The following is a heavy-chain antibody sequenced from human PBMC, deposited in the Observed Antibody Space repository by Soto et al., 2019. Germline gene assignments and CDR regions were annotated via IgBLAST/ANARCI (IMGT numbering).Heavy chain of an antibody. CDR3: ARQTAPWGFDV. J-gene: IGHJ6*02. D-gene: IGHD7-27*01. CDR2: VYYGGFT. V-gene: IGHV4-61*08. CDR1: GGSVSSGGFY. Sequence: QVELKESGPGLVKPSETLSLTCTVSGGSVSSGGFYYHWIRQPPGKGLEWIGYVYYGGFTNYSPSLKSRLIISVATSTTRISLTLASVTSVDTAVYYCARQTAPWGFDVWGHGTTVTVSS.